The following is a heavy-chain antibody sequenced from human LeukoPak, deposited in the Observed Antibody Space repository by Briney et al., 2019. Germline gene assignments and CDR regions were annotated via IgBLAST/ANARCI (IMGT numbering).Heavy chain of an antibody. Sequence: GGSLRLSCAASGFTVSSNYMSWVRQAPGKGLEWVSVIYSGGSTYYADSVKGRFTISRDNSKNTLYLQMNSLRAEDTAVYYCARELWLGEFGGLFDYGGQGPLVTASS. CDR2: IYSGGST. CDR1: GFTVSSNY. CDR3: ARELWLGEFGGLFDY. D-gene: IGHD3-10*01. J-gene: IGHJ4*02. V-gene: IGHV3-53*01.